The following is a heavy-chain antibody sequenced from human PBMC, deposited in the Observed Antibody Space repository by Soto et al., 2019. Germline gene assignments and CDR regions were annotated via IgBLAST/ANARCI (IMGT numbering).Heavy chain of an antibody. CDR2: IVVGSGNT. D-gene: IGHD4-17*01. CDR3: AAVQFDYGDYGVYFDY. J-gene: IGHJ4*02. V-gene: IGHV1-58*01. CDR1: GFTFTSSA. Sequence: ASVKVSCKASGFTFTSSAVQWVRQARGQRLEWIGWIVVGSGNTNYAQKFQERVTITRDMSTSTAYMELSSLRSEDTAVYYCAAVQFDYGDYGVYFDYWGQGTLVTVSS.